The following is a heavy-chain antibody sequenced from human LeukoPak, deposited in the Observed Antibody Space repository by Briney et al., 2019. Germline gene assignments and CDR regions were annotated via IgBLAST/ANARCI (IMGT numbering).Heavy chain of an antibody. V-gene: IGHV4-4*02. J-gene: IGHJ4*02. Sequence: SETLSLTCAVSGGSISSSNWWSWVRQPPGKGLEWIGEIYHSGSTNYNPSLKSRVTISVDKSKNQFSLKLSSVTAADTAVYYCARDTGAYYDSGGLDYWGQGTLVTVSS. CDR2: IYHSGST. CDR3: ARDTGAYYDSGGLDY. D-gene: IGHD3-22*01. CDR1: GGSISSSNW.